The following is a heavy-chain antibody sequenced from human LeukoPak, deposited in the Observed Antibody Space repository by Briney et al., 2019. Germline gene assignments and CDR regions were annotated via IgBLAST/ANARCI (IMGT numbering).Heavy chain of an antibody. CDR1: GSRVNSYW. D-gene: IGHD1-26*01. CDR3: ARLDSGSYWYFDL. V-gene: IGHV5-51*01. Sequence: GESLKISFKGSGSRVNSYWIGWVRQMPGKGLEWMGIIYPGDSDTRYGPSCRGQVTISADKSISTAYLQWSSLKASDTAMYYCARLDSGSYWYFDLWGRGTLVTVSS. CDR2: IYPGDSDT. J-gene: IGHJ2*01.